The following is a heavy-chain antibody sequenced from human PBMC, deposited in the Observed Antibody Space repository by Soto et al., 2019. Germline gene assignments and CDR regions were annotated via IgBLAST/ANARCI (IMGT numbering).Heavy chain of an antibody. CDR3: ARAVGYCSSTSCYRRRRDYYYYMDV. J-gene: IGHJ6*03. CDR2: MNPNSGNT. V-gene: IGHV1-8*01. D-gene: IGHD2-2*01. Sequence: ASVKVSCKASGYTFTSYDINWVRQATGQGLEWMGWMNPNSGNTGYAQKFQGRVTMTRNTSISTAYRELSSLRSEDTAVYYCARAVGYCSSTSCYRRRRDYYYYMDVWGKGTTVTVSS. CDR1: GYTFTSYD.